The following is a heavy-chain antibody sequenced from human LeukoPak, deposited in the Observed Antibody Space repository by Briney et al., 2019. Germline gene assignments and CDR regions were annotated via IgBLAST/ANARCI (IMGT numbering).Heavy chain of an antibody. D-gene: IGHD6-13*01. CDR2: ISGSGGST. Sequence: QSGGSLRLSCAASGFTFTSYSMNWVRQAPGKGLEWVSAISGSGGSTFYADSVKGRFTISRDNSKNTLSLQMNSLRAEDTAVYYCAKAQDPIAAAGTSPFDYWGQGTLVTVSS. CDR3: AKAQDPIAAAGTSPFDY. J-gene: IGHJ4*02. CDR1: GFTFTSYS. V-gene: IGHV3-23*01.